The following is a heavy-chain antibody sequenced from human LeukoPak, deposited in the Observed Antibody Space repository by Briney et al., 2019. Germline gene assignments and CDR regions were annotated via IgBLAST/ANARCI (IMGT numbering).Heavy chain of an antibody. CDR3: ARVVGEIDY. CDR1: GYSISSGYY. Sequence: SETLSLTCTVSGYSISSGYYWGWIRQPPGKGLEWIGSIYHSGSTYYNPSLKSRVTISVDTSKNQFSLKLSSVTSADTAVYYCARVVGEIDYRGQGTLVTLSS. V-gene: IGHV4-38-2*02. J-gene: IGHJ4*02. CDR2: IYHSGST.